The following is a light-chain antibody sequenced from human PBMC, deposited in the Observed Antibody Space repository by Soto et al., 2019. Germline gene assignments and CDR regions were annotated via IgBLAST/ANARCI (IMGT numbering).Light chain of an antibody. CDR3: HQSATSPWT. V-gene: IGKV3-20*01. J-gene: IGKJ1*01. Sequence: EIVLTQSPGTLSLSPGEGASLVCRPSHSVESSYIAWYQQKPGQSPRLLIYGASSRATGIPDRFSGSGSGPDFTLTITRLEPEDFAVYFCHQSATSPWTFGQGTNVEIK. CDR1: HSVESSY. CDR2: GAS.